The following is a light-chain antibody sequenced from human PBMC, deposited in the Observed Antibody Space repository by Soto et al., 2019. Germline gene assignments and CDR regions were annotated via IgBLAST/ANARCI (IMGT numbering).Light chain of an antibody. V-gene: IGKV3-20*01. CDR1: QSVSSSY. Sequence: EIVLTQSPATLFLSPGERATPSCRASQSVSSSYLAWYQQKPGQAPRLLIYGASSRATGIPDRFSGSGSGTDFTLTISRLEPEDFAVYYCQQYGSSPRTFGQGTTGDIK. CDR3: QQYGSSPRT. CDR2: GAS. J-gene: IGKJ1*01.